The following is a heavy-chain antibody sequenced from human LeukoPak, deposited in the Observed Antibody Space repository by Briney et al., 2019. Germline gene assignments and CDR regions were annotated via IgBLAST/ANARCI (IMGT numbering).Heavy chain of an antibody. CDR2: ISDSISYM. V-gene: IGHV3-21*01. J-gene: IGHJ4*02. D-gene: IGHD1-1*01. CDR3: ARDPYSWSDGPLLY. CDR1: GFTFSTYS. Sequence: GGSLRLSCAASGFTFSTYSMNWVRQAPGKGLEWVSSISDSISYMYYAGSVKGRFTISRDNAKNSLYLQMNSLRAEDTAAYYCARDPYSWSDGPLLYWGQGTLVTVSS.